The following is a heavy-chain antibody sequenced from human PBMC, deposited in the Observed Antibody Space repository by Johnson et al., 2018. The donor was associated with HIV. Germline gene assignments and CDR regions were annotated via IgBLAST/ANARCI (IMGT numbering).Heavy chain of an antibody. CDR2: DNRDVRRS. CDR1: GFTFTNYW. J-gene: IGHJ3*01. Sequence: VQLVESGGGLAQPGGSLRLSCVASGFTFTNYWTHWVRQAPGMGLVCVSCDNRDVRRSTYADSVQGRFTISRDNAKNTVYLQMNSLRAEDTAVYYCASRSNWYYPVGAFDLWGQGTMVTVSS. V-gene: IGHV3-74*01. CDR3: ASRSNWYYPVGAFDL. D-gene: IGHD6-13*01.